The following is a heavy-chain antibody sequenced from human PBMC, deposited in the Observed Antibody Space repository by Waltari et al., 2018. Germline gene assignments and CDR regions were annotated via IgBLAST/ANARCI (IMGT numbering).Heavy chain of an antibody. J-gene: IGHJ5*02. D-gene: IGHD2-2*01. CDR1: GFTFSSYA. CDR3: AKDPNHIVVVPAASNWFDP. V-gene: IGHV3-23*01. Sequence: EVQLLESGGGLVQPGGSLRLSCAASGFTFSSYAMSWVRQAPGKGLEWVSAISGSGGSTYYADSVKGRFTISRDNSKNTLYLQMNSLRAEDTAVYYCAKDPNHIVVVPAASNWFDPWGQGTLVTVSS. CDR2: ISGSGGST.